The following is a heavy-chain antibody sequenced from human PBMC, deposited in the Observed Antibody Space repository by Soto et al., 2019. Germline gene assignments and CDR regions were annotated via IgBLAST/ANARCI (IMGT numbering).Heavy chain of an antibody. V-gene: IGHV4-59*08. Sequence: QVQLQESGPGLVRPSETLSLTCTVSGGSISNFYWSWIWLPPGKGMEWVGFVYFSGSSSYNRSPTRRVTFSADSSRGQFTLRLNSVTAADTAVYYCARTVLGPDLLADSFVDYYYYMDVWGQGTTVTVSS. CDR3: ARTVLGPDLLADSFVDYYYYMDV. CDR2: VYFSGSS. J-gene: IGHJ6*03. CDR1: GGSISNFY. D-gene: IGHD3-9*01.